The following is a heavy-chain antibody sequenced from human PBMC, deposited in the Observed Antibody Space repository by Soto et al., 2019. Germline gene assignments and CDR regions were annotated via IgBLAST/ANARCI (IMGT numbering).Heavy chain of an antibody. CDR2: IWYDVSNK. D-gene: IGHD1-26*01. CDR1: GFIFNEYG. CDR3: ARWGCSGSNCNLNQRSFDL. Sequence: QVQLVESGGGVVQPGMSLRLSCAASGFIFNEYGMHWVRQAPGKGLEWVAVIWYDVSNKYYADSVRGRFTFSRDNSRNTMSLQMNSLRVEDTAMYYCARWGCSGSNCNLNQRSFDLWGQGTLVTVSS. V-gene: IGHV3-33*01. J-gene: IGHJ4*02.